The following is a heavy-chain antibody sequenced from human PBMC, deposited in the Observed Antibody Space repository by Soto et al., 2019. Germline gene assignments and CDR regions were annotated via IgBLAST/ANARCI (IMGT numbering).Heavy chain of an antibody. CDR2: ISSTSTTI. J-gene: IGHJ4*02. V-gene: IGHV3-48*01. D-gene: IGHD6-19*01. Sequence: DVQLVESGGGFVQPGGSLRLSCAASGFTFSNYSMNWVRQSPGKGLEWISYISSTSTTIYYADSVEGRFTISRDNAKNSLYLQMHSLRAEDTAMYYCARGSAGFPDYWGQGTLVTVSS. CDR3: ARGSAGFPDY. CDR1: GFTFSNYS.